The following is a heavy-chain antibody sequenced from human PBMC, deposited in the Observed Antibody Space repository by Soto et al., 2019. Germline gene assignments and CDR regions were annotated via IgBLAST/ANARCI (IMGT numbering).Heavy chain of an antibody. D-gene: IGHD4-4*01. J-gene: IGHJ3*01. V-gene: IGHV3-66*01. CDR1: GFTVSNKF. Sequence: EVQLVESGGGLVQPGGSLRLSCAASGFTVSNKFMSWVRQAPGKGLEWVSIIYNNDGTNYADSVKGRLTISRDKSENTLFLQMNSLRVEDTAVYYCARDGDVYRRDAFDVWGQGTTVTVSS. CDR3: ARDGDVYRRDAFDV. CDR2: IYNNDGT.